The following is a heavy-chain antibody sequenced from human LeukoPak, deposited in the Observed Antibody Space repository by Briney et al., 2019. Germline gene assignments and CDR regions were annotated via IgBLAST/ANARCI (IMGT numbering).Heavy chain of an antibody. CDR1: GGTFSSYA. CDR2: IIPIFGTA. J-gene: IGHJ4*02. D-gene: IGHD6-13*01. CDR3: ARDLRGYSSSWYVGYYFDY. V-gene: IGHV1-69*13. Sequence: SVKVSCKASGGTFSSYAISWVRQAPGQGLEWMGGIIPIFGTANYAQKFQGRVTITADESTSTAYMELSSLRSEDTAVYYCARDLRGYSSSWYVGYYFDYWGQGTLVTVSS.